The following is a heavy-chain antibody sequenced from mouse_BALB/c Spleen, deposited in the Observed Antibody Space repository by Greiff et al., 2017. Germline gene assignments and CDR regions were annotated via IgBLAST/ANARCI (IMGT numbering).Heavy chain of an antibody. Sequence: VQLKQSGPGLVKPSQSLSLTCTVTGYSITSDYAWNWIRQFPGNKLEWMGYISYSGSTSYNPSLKSRISITRDTSKNQFFLQLNSVTTEDTATYYCARRVMNAMDYWGQGTSVTVSS. CDR1: GYSITSDYA. CDR2: ISYSGST. V-gene: IGHV3-2*02. J-gene: IGHJ4*01. D-gene: IGHD2-12*01. CDR3: ARRVMNAMDY.